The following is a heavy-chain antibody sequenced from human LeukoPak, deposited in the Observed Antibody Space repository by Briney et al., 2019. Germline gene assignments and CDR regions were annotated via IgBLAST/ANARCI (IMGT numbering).Heavy chain of an antibody. CDR1: GGSISTYY. D-gene: IGHD5-12*01. J-gene: IGHJ4*02. CDR2: IYHSGST. Sequence: PSETLSLTCTLSGGSISTYYWSWIRQPPGKGLEWIGYIYHSGSTNYNPSLKSRVTISVDTSKNQFSLKLSSVTAADTAVYYCARGGGYAYPIGYWGQGALVTVSS. CDR3: ARGGGYAYPIGY. V-gene: IGHV4-59*01.